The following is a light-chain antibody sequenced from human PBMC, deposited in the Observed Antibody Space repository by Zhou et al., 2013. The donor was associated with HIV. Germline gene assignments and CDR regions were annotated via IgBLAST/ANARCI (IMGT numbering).Light chain of an antibody. Sequence: DIQMTQSPSSLSASVGDRVTITCRASQGISNYLAWYQQKPGKVPKLLIYAASTLQSGVPSGSAAVDLGQTFTLTISSLQAEDFATYYCQQAVSFPLTFGAGTKVDLK. CDR1: QGISNY. J-gene: IGKJ4*01. CDR2: AAS. CDR3: QQAVSFPLT. V-gene: IGKV1-27*01.